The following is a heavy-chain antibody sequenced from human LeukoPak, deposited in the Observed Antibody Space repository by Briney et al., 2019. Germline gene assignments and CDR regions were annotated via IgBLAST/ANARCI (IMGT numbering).Heavy chain of an antibody. D-gene: IGHD3-16*01. CDR1: GVFMRNYY. J-gene: IGHJ4*02. V-gene: IGHV4-59*01. CDR3: ARDFTLGGDSYFDY. Sequence: SETLSLTCTVSGVFMRNYYWSWIRQPAGKGLEWIGHINSIGITKYNPSLKSRVAISVDTSKNQFSLKLSPVTAAETALYYCARDFTLGGDSYFDYWGQGVLVTVSS. CDR2: INSIGIT.